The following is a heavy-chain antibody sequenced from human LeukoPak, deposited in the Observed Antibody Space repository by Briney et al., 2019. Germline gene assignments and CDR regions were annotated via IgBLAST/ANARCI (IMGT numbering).Heavy chain of an antibody. Sequence: ASVKVSCKASGYTFTGYYMHWVRQAPGQGLEWMGWINPNSGGTNYAQKFQGRVTMTRDTSISTAYMELSRLRSDDTAVYYCAREYSGYDDEGDYWGQGTLVTVSS. CDR1: GYTFTGYY. D-gene: IGHD5-12*01. CDR3: AREYSGYDDEGDY. V-gene: IGHV1-2*02. J-gene: IGHJ4*02. CDR2: INPNSGGT.